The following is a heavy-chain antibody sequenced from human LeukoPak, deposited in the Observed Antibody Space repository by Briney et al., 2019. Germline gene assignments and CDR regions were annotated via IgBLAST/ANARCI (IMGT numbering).Heavy chain of an antibody. Sequence: PSETLSLTCTVSGGYISSGDYYWSWIRQPPGKGLEWIGYIYYSGSTYYNPSLKSRVTISVDTSKNQFSLKLSSVTAADTAVYYCARADVDTAMVKFDYWGQGTLVTVSS. CDR2: IYYSGST. CDR1: GGYISSGDYY. J-gene: IGHJ4*02. D-gene: IGHD5-18*01. CDR3: ARADVDTAMVKFDY. V-gene: IGHV4-30-4*01.